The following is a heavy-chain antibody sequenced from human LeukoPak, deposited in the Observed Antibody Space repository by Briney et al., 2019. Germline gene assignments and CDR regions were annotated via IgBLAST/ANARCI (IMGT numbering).Heavy chain of an antibody. J-gene: IGHJ4*02. Sequence: GGSLRLSCAASGFTFSSYGMSWVRQAPGKGLEWVSAISGSGGSTYYADSVKGRFTISRDNSKNTLYLQMNSLRAEDTAVYYCAKVTNTGYFDWLLPFDYWGQGTLVTVSS. V-gene: IGHV3-23*01. D-gene: IGHD3-9*01. CDR1: GFTFSSYG. CDR3: AKVTNTGYFDWLLPFDY. CDR2: ISGSGGST.